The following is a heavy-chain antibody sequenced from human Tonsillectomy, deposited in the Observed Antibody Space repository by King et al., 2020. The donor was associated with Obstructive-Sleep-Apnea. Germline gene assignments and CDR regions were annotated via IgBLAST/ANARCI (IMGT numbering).Heavy chain of an antibody. Sequence: VQLVESGGGLVKPGGSLRLSCAASGFTFSSYSMNWVRQAPGKGLEWGSSISSSSSYIYYADSVKGRFTISRDNAKNSLYLQMNSLRAEDTAVYYCARDEEDIVVVPAATYYGMDVWGQGTTVTVSS. CDR3: ARDEEDIVVVPAATYYGMDV. D-gene: IGHD2-2*01. J-gene: IGHJ6*02. V-gene: IGHV3-21*01. CDR2: ISSSSSYI. CDR1: GFTFSSYS.